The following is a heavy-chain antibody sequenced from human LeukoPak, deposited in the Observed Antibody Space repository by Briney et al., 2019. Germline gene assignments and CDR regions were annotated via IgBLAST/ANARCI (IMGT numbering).Heavy chain of an antibody. CDR1: GFIFSSYG. J-gene: IGHJ4*02. CDR3: AREYYYDSSGYYYPSFDY. D-gene: IGHD3-22*01. V-gene: IGHV3-33*01. Sequence: GGSLRLSCAASGFIFSSYGMHWVRQAPGKGLECVAVIWYDGSNKYYADSVKGRFTISRDNSKNTLYLQMNSLRAEDTAVYYCAREYYYDSSGYYYPSFDYWGQGTLVTVSS. CDR2: IWYDGSNK.